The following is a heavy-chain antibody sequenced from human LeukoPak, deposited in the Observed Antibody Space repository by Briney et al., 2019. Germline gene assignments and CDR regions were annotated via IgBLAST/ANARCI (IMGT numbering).Heavy chain of an antibody. CDR1: GFTFSSSA. D-gene: IGHD3-10*01. Sequence: GGSLRLSCAASGFTFSSSAMSWVRQAPGKGLEWVSTISDNGGSTYYADSVKGRFTISRDNSKNTLYLQMNSLRAEDTAVYYCAKADAYYYGSGSYLLDYWGQGTLVTVSS. V-gene: IGHV3-23*01. J-gene: IGHJ4*02. CDR2: ISDNGGST. CDR3: AKADAYYYGSGSYLLDY.